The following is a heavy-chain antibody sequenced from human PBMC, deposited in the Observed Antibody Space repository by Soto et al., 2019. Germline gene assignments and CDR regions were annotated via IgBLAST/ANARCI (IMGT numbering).Heavy chain of an antibody. CDR2: IDPSDSYT. CDR3: ARRHSYSGSYYWFDP. J-gene: IGHJ5*02. CDR1: GYSFTSYW. Sequence: PGESLKISCKGSGYSFTSYWISWVRQMPGKGLEWMGRIDPSDSYTNYSPSFQGHVTISGDKSISTAYLQWSSLKASDTAMYYCARRHSYSGSYYWFDPWGQGTLVTVSS. D-gene: IGHD1-26*01. V-gene: IGHV5-10-1*01.